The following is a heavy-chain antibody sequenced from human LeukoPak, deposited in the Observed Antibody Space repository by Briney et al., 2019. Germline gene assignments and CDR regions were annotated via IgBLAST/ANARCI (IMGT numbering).Heavy chain of an antibody. D-gene: IGHD3-10*01. V-gene: IGHV3-23*01. CDR2: LTFIGSNT. CDR1: GFDFPSYT. J-gene: IGHJ4*02. CDR3: ARCPGSNMKTLAF. Sequence: GGSLRLSCVASGFDFPSYTMSWFRQAPGRGLEWVSTLTFIGSNTYYADSVRGRFAISRDNSANTLFLHMNGLRAEDTAVYYCARCPGSNMKTLAFWGQRTLVTVSS.